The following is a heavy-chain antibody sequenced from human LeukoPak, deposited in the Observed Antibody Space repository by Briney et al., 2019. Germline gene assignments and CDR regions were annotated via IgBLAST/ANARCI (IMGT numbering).Heavy chain of an antibody. CDR1: GFTVSSNY. CDR2: IYSGGST. J-gene: IGHJ4*02. D-gene: IGHD1-26*01. CDR3: ARVFIPGAHPIDY. V-gene: IGHV3-53*01. Sequence: GGSLRLSCAASGFTVSSNYMSWVRQAPGKGLEWVSVIYSGGSTYYADSVKGRFTISRDNSKNTLYLQMNSPRAEDTAVYYCARVFIPGAHPIDYWGQGTLVTVSS.